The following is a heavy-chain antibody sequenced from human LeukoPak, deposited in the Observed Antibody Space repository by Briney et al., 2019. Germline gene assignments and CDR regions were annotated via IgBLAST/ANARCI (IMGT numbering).Heavy chain of an antibody. CDR1: GFTFSSYS. J-gene: IGHJ3*02. CDR2: ISSSSSYI. D-gene: IGHD2-2*01. V-gene: IGHV3-21*01. Sequence: GGSLRLSCAASGFTFSSYSMNWVRQAPGKGLEWVSSISSSSSYIYYADSVKGRFTISRDNAKNSLYLQMNSLRAEDTAVYYCARDYCSSTSCYAGAFDIWGQGTMVTVSS. CDR3: ARDYCSSTSCYAGAFDI.